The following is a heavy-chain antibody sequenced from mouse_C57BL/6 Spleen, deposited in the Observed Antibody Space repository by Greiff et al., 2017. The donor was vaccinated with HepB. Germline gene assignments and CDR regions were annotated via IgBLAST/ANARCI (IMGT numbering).Heavy chain of an antibody. V-gene: IGHV1-82*01. CDR2: IYPGDGDT. Sequence: VQLQQSGPELVKPGASVKISCKASGYAFSSSWMNWVKQRPGKGLEWIGRIYPGDGDTNYNGKFKGKATLTADKSSSTAYMQLSSLTSEDSAVYFCAWGSLYAMDYWGQGTSVTVSS. CDR1: GYAFSSSW. J-gene: IGHJ4*01. D-gene: IGHD4-1*01. CDR3: AWGSLYAMDY.